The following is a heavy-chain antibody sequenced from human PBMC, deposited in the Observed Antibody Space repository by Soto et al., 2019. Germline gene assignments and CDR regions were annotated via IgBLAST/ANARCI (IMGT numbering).Heavy chain of an antibody. V-gene: IGHV3-23*01. D-gene: IGHD4-17*01. CDR3: VRRRNYGVYLAFDS. CDR1: GFTFSADA. CDR2: TSAGGAAT. J-gene: IGHJ3*02. Sequence: EVQLLESGGGLVQVGGSLRLSCVASGFTFSADAMSWVRQAPGKGLEWVSCTSAGGAATHYADSVKGRFTISRDNSKNTLYLQMNSLRAEDTALFFCVRRRNYGVYLAFDSWGQGTMVTVSS.